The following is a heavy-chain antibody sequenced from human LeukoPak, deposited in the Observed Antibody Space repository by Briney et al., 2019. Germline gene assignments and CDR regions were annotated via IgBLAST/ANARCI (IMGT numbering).Heavy chain of an antibody. CDR3: ARQFVSGSYS. V-gene: IGHV4-39*01. CDR2: IYYSGST. D-gene: IGHD3-10*01. CDR1: GGSISSSSYY. J-gene: IGHJ5*02. Sequence: SETLSLTCTVSGGSISSSSYYWGWIRQPPGKGLEWIGSIYYSGSTYYNPSLKSRVTISVDTSKNQFSLKLSSVTAADTAVYYCARQFVSGSYSWGQGTLVTVSS.